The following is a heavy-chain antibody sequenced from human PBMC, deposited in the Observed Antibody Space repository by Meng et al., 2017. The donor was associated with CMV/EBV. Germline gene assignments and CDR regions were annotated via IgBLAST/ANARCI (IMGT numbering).Heavy chain of an antibody. Sequence: LSLTCAASGFTFSSYAMHWVRQAPGKGLEWVAVISYDGSNKYYADSVKGRFTISRDNSKNTLYLQMNSLRAEDTAVYYCASNSALYCSGGSCYSENYFDFWGQGTRVTVSS. CDR3: ASNSALYCSGGSCYSENYFDF. CDR2: ISYDGSNK. J-gene: IGHJ4*02. CDR1: GFTFSSYA. D-gene: IGHD2-15*01. V-gene: IGHV3-30-3*01.